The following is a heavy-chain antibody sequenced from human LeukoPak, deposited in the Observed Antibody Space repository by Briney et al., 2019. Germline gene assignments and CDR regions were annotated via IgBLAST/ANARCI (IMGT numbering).Heavy chain of an antibody. V-gene: IGHV3-7*01. Sequence: GGSLRLSCAASGFTFSSYWMSWVRQAPGKGLEWVANIKQDGSEKYYVDSVKGRFTISRDNSKNTLYLQMNSLRAEDTAVYYCAKDGIRDYDSSGYYYARFDYWGQGTLVTVSS. D-gene: IGHD3-22*01. CDR3: AKDGIRDYDSSGYYYARFDY. CDR2: IKQDGSEK. CDR1: GFTFSSYW. J-gene: IGHJ4*02.